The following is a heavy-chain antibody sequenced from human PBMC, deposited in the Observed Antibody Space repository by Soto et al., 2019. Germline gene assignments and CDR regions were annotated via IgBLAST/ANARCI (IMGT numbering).Heavy chain of an antibody. CDR3: ARARYYYDSSGYPKPYYFDY. J-gene: IGHJ4*02. D-gene: IGHD3-22*01. CDR1: GYSFTSYW. Sequence: PGESLKISCNGSGYSFTSYWIGWVRQMPGKGLEWMGIIYPGDSDTRYSPSFQGQVTISADKSISTAYLQWSSLKASDTAMYYCARARYYYDSSGYPKPYYFDYWGQGTLVTVSS. CDR2: IYPGDSDT. V-gene: IGHV5-51*01.